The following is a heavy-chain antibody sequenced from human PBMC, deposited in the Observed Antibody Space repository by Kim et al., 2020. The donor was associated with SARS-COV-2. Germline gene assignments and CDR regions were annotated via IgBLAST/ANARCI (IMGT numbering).Heavy chain of an antibody. CDR2: INPNSGGT. Sequence: ASVKVSCKASGYTFTGYYMHWVRQAPGQGLEWMGRINPNSGGTNYAQKFQGRVTMTRDTSISTAYMELSSLRSDDTAVYYCATTYYDFWSGYPNPPIGYWGQGTLVTVSS. CDR3: ATTYYDFWSGYPNPPIGY. V-gene: IGHV1-2*06. D-gene: IGHD3-3*01. CDR1: GYTFTGYY. J-gene: IGHJ4*02.